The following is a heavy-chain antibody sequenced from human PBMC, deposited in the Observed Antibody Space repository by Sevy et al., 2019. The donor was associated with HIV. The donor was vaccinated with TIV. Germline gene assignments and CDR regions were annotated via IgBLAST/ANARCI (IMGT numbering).Heavy chain of an antibody. CDR1: GFTFSDYY. Sequence: GGSLRLSCAASGFTFSDYYTSWIRQAPGKGLEWISYISGSDGTIYYADSVKGRFTISRDNAKNSLHLQMNSLRAEDTAVYYCARDHVKDGDLGDYYYYAMDVWGQGTTVTVSS. CDR3: ARDHVKDGDLGDYYYYAMDV. J-gene: IGHJ6*02. D-gene: IGHD4-17*01. V-gene: IGHV3-11*01. CDR2: ISGSDGTI.